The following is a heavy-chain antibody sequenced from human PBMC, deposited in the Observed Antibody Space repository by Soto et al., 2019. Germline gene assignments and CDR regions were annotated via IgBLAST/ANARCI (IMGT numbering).Heavy chain of an antibody. CDR2: FDAEDGET. D-gene: IGHD3-3*01. J-gene: IGHJ4*02. CDR1: GYTLTELS. CDR3: AATIFGVVIPSFDY. V-gene: IGHV1-24*01. Sequence: ASVKVSCKVSGYTLTELSMPWGPQAPGKGLEWMGGFDAEDGETIYAQKFQGRVTMTEDTSTDTAYMELSSLRSEDTAVYYCAATIFGVVIPSFDYWGQGTLVTVSS.